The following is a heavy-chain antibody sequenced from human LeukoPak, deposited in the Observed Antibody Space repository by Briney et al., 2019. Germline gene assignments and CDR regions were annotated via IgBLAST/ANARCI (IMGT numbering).Heavy chain of an antibody. CDR2: ISAYNGNT. CDR3: ARDLRGDYGRTFDY. Sequence: ASVKVSCKASGYTFSGHYLHWVRQAPGQGLEWMGWISAYNGNTNYAQKLQGRVTMTTDTSTSTAYMELRSLRSDDTAVYYCARDLRGDYGRTFDYWGQGTLVTVSS. D-gene: IGHD4-17*01. J-gene: IGHJ4*02. CDR1: GYTFSGHY. V-gene: IGHV1-18*04.